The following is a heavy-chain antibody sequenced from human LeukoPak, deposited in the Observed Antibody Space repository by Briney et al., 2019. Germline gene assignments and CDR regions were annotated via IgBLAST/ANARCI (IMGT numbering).Heavy chain of an antibody. CDR1: GGSISSSSDY. J-gene: IGHJ1*01. CDR3: ARGVVVPAAIIAVGYFQH. Sequence: SETLSLTCTVSGGSISSSSDYWGWIRQPPGKGLEWIGSIYYSGNTYYNPSLKSRVTISLDTSKNQFSLKLSSVTAADTAVYYCARGVVVPAAIIAVGYFQHWGQGTLVTVSS. V-gene: IGHV4-39*07. CDR2: IYYSGNT. D-gene: IGHD2-2*02.